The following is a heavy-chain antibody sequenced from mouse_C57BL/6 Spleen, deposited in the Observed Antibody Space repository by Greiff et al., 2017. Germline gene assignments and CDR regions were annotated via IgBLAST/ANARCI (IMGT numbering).Heavy chain of an antibody. Sequence: EVQGVESGGGLVKPGGSLKLSCAASGFTFSSYAMSWVRQTPEKRLEWVATISDGGSYTYYPDNVKGRFTISRDNAKNNLYLQMSHLKSEDTAMYYCARDCYGSSYDYWGQGTTLTVSS. CDR3: ARDCYGSSYDY. D-gene: IGHD1-1*01. CDR2: ISDGGSYT. V-gene: IGHV5-4*01. CDR1: GFTFSSYA. J-gene: IGHJ2*01.